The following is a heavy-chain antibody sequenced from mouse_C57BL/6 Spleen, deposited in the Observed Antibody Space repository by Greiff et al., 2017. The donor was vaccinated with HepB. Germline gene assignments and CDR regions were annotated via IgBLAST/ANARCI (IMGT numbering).Heavy chain of an antibody. D-gene: IGHD1-1*01. CDR2: IYPGDGDT. CDR3: ARGDGSSYYAMDY. CDR1: GYAFSSSW. V-gene: IGHV1-82*01. J-gene: IGHJ4*01. Sequence: QVQLQQSGPELVKPGASVKISCKASGYAFSSSWMNWVKQRPGKGLEWIGRIYPGDGDTNYNGKFKGKATLTADKSSSTAYMQLSSLTSEDSAVYFCARGDGSSYYAMDYWGQGTSVTVSS.